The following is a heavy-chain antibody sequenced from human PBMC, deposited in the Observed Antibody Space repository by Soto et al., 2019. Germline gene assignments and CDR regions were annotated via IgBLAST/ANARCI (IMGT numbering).Heavy chain of an antibody. J-gene: IGHJ5*02. V-gene: IGHV4-34*02. CDR1: GGSFSGYY. CDR3: ASGVRGIGATGAVAWFDP. CDR2: INHSGAT. D-gene: IGHD6-13*01. Sequence: QVQLQQWGAGLLKSSETLSLTCAVYGGSFSGYYWSWIRQSPGKGLEWIGEINHSGATNYHSSLKNRVTISVDTSKKQFSLRLTSVTAADTAVYYCASGVRGIGATGAVAWFDPWGPGPLVTVSS.